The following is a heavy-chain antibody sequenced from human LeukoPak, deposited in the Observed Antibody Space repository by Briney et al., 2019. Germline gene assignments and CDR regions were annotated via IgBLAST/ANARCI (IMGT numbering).Heavy chain of an antibody. D-gene: IGHD2-2*02. CDR2: INPNSGGT. CDR1: GYTFTGYY. Sequence: ASVKVSCKASGYTFTGYYMHWVRQAPGQGLEWMGWINPNSGGTNYAQKFQGRVTMTRDTSISTAYMELSRLRSDDTAVYYCAREPPYCSSTSCYRGGSDYWGQGTLVTVSS. CDR3: AREPPYCSSTSCYRGGSDY. V-gene: IGHV1-2*02. J-gene: IGHJ4*02.